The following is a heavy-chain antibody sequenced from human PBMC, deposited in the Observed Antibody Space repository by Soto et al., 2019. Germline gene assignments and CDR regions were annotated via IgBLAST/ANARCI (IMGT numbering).Heavy chain of an antibody. CDR3: ARDRGPSSGYYPYWFDS. J-gene: IGHJ5*01. D-gene: IGHD3-22*01. CDR1: GGTFSSYA. Sequence: QVQLVQSGAEVTKPGSSVKVSCKASGGTFSSYAISWVRQAPGQGLEWMGEIIPIFGTANYAQKFQGRVTITADESTSTAYMELSSLRSEDTAVYYCARDRGPSSGYYPYWFDSWGQGTLVTVSS. V-gene: IGHV1-69*12. CDR2: IIPIFGTA.